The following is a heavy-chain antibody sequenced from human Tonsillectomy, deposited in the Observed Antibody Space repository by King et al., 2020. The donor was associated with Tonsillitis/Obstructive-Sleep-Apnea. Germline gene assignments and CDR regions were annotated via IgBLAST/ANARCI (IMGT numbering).Heavy chain of an antibody. V-gene: IGHV3-49*04. CDR3: TRVGSGITAVYGIDV. D-gene: IGHD6-13*01. CDR1: GFTFGDYA. CDR2: IRSKAYGGTT. J-gene: IGHJ6*02. Sequence: VQLVESGGGLVQPGRSLRLSCTASGFTFGDYAMNWVRQAPGKGLEWVGFIRSKAYGGTTEYAASVKGRFTISRDDSNSISYLQMNSLKTEDTDVYYCTRVGSGITAVYGIDVWGQGTTVTVSS.